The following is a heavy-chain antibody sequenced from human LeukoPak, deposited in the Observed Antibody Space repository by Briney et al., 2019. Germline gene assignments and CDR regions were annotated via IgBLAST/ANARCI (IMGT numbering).Heavy chain of an antibody. J-gene: IGHJ4*02. V-gene: IGHV4-39*01. Sequence: SETPSLTCTVSGGSISSSSYYWGWIRQPPGKGLEWIGSIYYSGSTYYNPSLKSRVTISVDTSKNQFSLKLSSVTAADTAVYYCARSASIAARLLDYWGQGTLVTVSS. CDR2: IYYSGST. CDR3: ARSASIAARLLDY. CDR1: GGSISSSSYY. D-gene: IGHD6-6*01.